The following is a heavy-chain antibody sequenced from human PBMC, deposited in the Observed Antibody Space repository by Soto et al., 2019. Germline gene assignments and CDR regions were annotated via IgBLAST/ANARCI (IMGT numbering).Heavy chain of an antibody. Sequence: QVQLVQSGDEVKKPGASVKVSCKASGYTFSNYSISWVRQAPGQGPEWMGWISGYNGNTNYAQTLQGRVTMTTDTSTSTAYMELRSLRSDDTAIYSCARGGSSWSAEYYQHWGQGTLVIVSS. CDR2: ISGYNGNT. V-gene: IGHV1-18*01. D-gene: IGHD6-13*01. CDR3: ARGGSSWSAEYYQH. CDR1: GYTFSNYS. J-gene: IGHJ1*01.